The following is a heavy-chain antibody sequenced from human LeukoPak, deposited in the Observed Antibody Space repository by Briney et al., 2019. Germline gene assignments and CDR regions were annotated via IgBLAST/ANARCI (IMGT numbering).Heavy chain of an antibody. Sequence: ASVKVSCKASGYTFTSYYMHWVRQAPGQGLEWMGIINPSGGSTSYAQKFQGRVTMTRDTSTSTVYMELSSLRSDDTAVYYCARSLGTAAVYLWGQGTLVTVSS. J-gene: IGHJ5*02. V-gene: IGHV1-46*01. CDR1: GYTFTSYY. CDR2: INPSGGST. CDR3: ARSLGTAAVYL. D-gene: IGHD6-13*01.